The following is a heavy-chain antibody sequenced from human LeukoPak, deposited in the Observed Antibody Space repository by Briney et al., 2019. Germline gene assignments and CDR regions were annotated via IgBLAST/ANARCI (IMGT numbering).Heavy chain of an antibody. CDR3: ARVPYWFDP. CDR1: GGSFSGYY. Sequence: PSETLSLTCAVYGGSFSGYYWSWIRQPPGKGLGWIGEINHSGSTNYNPSLKSRVTISVDTSKNQFSLKLSSVTAADTAVYYCARVPYWFDPWGQGTLVTVSS. CDR2: INHSGST. J-gene: IGHJ5*02. V-gene: IGHV4-34*01.